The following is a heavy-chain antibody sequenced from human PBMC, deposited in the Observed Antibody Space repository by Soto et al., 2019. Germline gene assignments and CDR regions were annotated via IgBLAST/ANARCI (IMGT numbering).Heavy chain of an antibody. CDR3: ARPQQGIFGVEDALDI. CDR2: ISYDGSNK. J-gene: IGHJ3*02. D-gene: IGHD3-3*01. V-gene: IGHV3-30-3*01. Sequence: QVPLVESGGGVVQPGRSLRLSCAASGFTFSSYAMHWVRQAPGKWLEWVAVISYDGSNKYYADSVKGRFTISRDNSKNTLYLQMNSLRAEDTAVYYCARPQQGIFGVEDALDISGQGTMVTVSS. CDR1: GFTFSSYA.